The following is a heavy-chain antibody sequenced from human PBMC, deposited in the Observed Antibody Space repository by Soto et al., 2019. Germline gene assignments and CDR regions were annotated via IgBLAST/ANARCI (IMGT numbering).Heavy chain of an antibody. J-gene: IGHJ6*04. CDR1: GFPFSSYW. CDR2: VKYDGTIT. D-gene: IGHD3-16*01. Sequence: EVQLVESGGGSVQPGESLRLSCAASGFPFSSYWIHWVRQAPGKGLVWVSRVKYDGTITNYADSLRGRLTISRDNAKNTVYLQMNSLRVEDTAVYYCARGAQGGNYEDVWGKGTTVTVSS. V-gene: IGHV3-74*01. CDR3: ARGAQGGNYEDV.